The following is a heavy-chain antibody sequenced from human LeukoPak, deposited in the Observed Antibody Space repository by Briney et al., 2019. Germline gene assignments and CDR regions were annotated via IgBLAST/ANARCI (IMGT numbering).Heavy chain of an antibody. CDR3: AKEGIAAAGTGDVFDI. Sequence: GGSLRLSCAASGFTFSSYAMSWVRQAPGKGLEWVSAISGSGGSTYYADSVKGRFTISRDNSKNTLYLQMNSLRAEDTAVYYCAKEGIAAAGTGDVFDIWGQGTMVTVSS. CDR2: ISGSGGST. V-gene: IGHV3-23*01. D-gene: IGHD6-13*01. CDR1: GFTFSSYA. J-gene: IGHJ3*02.